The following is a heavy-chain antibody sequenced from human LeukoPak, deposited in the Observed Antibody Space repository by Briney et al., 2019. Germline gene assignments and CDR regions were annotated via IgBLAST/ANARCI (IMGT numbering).Heavy chain of an antibody. CDR2: IYYSGST. D-gene: IGHD3-3*01. CDR3: ARVGGAYYDFWSGYYGPTYYFDY. V-gene: IGHV4-30-4*01. Sequence: TPSETLSLTCTVSGGSISSGDYYWSWIRQPPGKGLEWIGYIYYSGSTYYNPSLKSRVTISVDTSKNQFSLKLSSVTAADTAVYYCARVGGAYYDFWSGYYGPTYYFDYWGQGTLVTVSS. CDR1: GGSISSGDYY. J-gene: IGHJ4*02.